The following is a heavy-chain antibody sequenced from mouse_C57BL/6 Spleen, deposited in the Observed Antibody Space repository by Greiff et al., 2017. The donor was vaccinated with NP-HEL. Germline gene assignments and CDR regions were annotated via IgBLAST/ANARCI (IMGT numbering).Heavy chain of an antibody. CDR2: INYDGSST. Sequence: EVKLMESEGGLVQPGSSMKLSCTASGFTFSDYYMAWVRQVPEKGLEWVANINYDGSSTYYLDSLKSRFIISRDNATNLLYLQMSSLKSEDTATYYCARELPPFTTGVATDWYFDVWGTGTTVTVSS. J-gene: IGHJ1*03. CDR3: ARELPPFTTGVATDWYFDV. V-gene: IGHV5-16*01. CDR1: GFTFSDYY. D-gene: IGHD1-1*01.